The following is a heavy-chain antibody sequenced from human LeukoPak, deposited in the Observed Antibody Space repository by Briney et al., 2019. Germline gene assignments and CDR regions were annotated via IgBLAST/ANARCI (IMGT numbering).Heavy chain of an antibody. Sequence: GGSLRLSCAASGFTFSSYAMHWVRQAPGKGLEYVSAISSNGGSTYYANSVKGRFTISRDNSKNTLYPQMGSLRAEDMAVYYCARAPRGVVMGGNAFDIWGQGTMVTVSS. CDR2: ISSNGGST. V-gene: IGHV3-64*01. J-gene: IGHJ3*02. CDR3: ARAPRGVVMGGNAFDI. CDR1: GFTFSSYA. D-gene: IGHD4-23*01.